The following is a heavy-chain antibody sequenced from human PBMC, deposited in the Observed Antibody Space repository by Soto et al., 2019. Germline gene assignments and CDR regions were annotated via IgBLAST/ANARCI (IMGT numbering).Heavy chain of an antibody. Sequence: QVQLVESGGGVVQPGTSLRLSCAASGFTFSNFGMHWVRQAPGKGLEWVAIISYDGNEKDYADSVKGRVTISRDNSKNTLYLQMNSLRPEDTAVYYCHIGGSSWGDDYWGQGTLVTVSS. CDR2: ISYDGNEK. D-gene: IGHD6-13*01. J-gene: IGHJ4*02. V-gene: IGHV3-30*03. CDR1: GFTFSNFG. CDR3: HIGGSSWGDDY.